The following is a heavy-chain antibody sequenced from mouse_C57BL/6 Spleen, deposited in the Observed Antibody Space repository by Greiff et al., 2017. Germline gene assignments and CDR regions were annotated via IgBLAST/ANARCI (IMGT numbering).Heavy chain of an antibody. J-gene: IGHJ3*01. CDR2: IYPGDGDN. CDR1: GYAFSSSW. V-gene: IGHV1-82*01. D-gene: IGHD4-1*01. CDR3: ARDLGLEFAY. Sequence: QVQLKQSGPELVKPGASVKISCKASGYAFSSSWMNWVKQRPGKGLEWIGRIYPGDGDNNYNGKFKGKATLTADTSSSTAYMQRSSLTSEDSAVYFCARDLGLEFAYWGQGTLLTVSA.